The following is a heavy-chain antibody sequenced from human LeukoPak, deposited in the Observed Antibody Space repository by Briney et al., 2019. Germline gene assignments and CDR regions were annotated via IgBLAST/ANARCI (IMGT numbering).Heavy chain of an antibody. CDR2: IYTSGST. J-gene: IGHJ4*02. Sequence: SETLSLTCTVSGGSISSYYWSWIRQPAGKGLEWIGRIYTSGSTNYNPSLKSRVTMSVDTSKNQFSLKLSSVTAADTAVYYCAREGSSGWYKGEFDYWGQGTLVTVSS. V-gene: IGHV4-4*07. CDR1: GGSISSYY. D-gene: IGHD6-19*01. CDR3: AREGSSGWYKGEFDY.